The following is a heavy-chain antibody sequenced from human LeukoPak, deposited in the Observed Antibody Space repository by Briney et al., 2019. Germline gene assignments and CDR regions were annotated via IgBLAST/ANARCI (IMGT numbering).Heavy chain of an antibody. CDR1: GYTFTSYG. J-gene: IGHJ4*02. CDR3: ATHLYYYDSSGYSPLWD. CDR2: ISAYNGNT. V-gene: IGHV1-18*01. Sequence: ASVKVSCKASGYTFTSYGISWVRQAPGQGLERMGWISAYNGNTNYAQKLQGRVTMTTDTSTSTAYMELRSLRSDGTAVYYCATHLYYYDSSGYSPLWDWGQGTLVTVSS. D-gene: IGHD3-22*01.